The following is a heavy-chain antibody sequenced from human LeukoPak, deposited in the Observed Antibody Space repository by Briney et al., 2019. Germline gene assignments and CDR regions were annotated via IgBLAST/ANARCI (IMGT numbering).Heavy chain of an antibody. Sequence: TGGSLRLSCAASGFTFSSYWMSWVRQAPGKGLEWVANIKQEGSEKYYVDSVKGRFTISRDNAKNSLYLQMNSLRVEDTAVYYCAKEGRSLQTYWGQGTLVTVSS. CDR3: AKEGRSLQTY. D-gene: IGHD5-24*01. CDR2: IKQEGSEK. V-gene: IGHV3-7*03. J-gene: IGHJ4*02. CDR1: GFTFSSYW.